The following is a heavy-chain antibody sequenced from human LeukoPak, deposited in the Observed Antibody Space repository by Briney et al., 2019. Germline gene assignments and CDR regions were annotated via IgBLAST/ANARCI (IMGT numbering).Heavy chain of an antibody. J-gene: IGHJ4*02. CDR3: ATTQPVTTASAYKWELLRVLDY. CDR2: IYSGGST. D-gene: IGHD1-26*01. Sequence: GGSLRLSCAASGFTVSSNYMSWVRQAPGKGLEWVSVIYSGGSTYYADSVKGRFTISRDNAKNSLYLQMNSLRAEDTAVYYCATTQPVTTASAYKWELLRVLDYWGQGTLVTVSS. V-gene: IGHV3-66*01. CDR1: GFTVSSNY.